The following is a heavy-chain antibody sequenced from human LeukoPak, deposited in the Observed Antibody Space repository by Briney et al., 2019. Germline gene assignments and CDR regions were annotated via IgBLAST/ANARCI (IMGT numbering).Heavy chain of an antibody. Sequence: SETLSLTCTVSGDSISSYYWSWIRQPPGKGLEWIGYIYYSGSTNYNPSLKSRVTISVDTSKNQFSLKLSSVTAADTAVYYCAGATTVVTTEPRRWFDPWGQGTLVTVSS. CDR3: AGATTVVTTEPRRWFDP. J-gene: IGHJ5*02. CDR1: GDSISSYY. CDR2: IYYSGST. D-gene: IGHD4-23*01. V-gene: IGHV4-59*01.